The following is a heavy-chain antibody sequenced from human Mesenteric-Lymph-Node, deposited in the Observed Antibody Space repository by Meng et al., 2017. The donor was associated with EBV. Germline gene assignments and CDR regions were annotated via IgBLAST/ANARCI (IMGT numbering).Heavy chain of an antibody. CDR1: GGSISSSTYY. J-gene: IGHJ5*02. CDR3: ARSISSGYSSWFDP. D-gene: IGHD3-22*01. V-gene: IGHV4-39*07. Sequence: QLQLTESGPGLVKPSETLSLTCSVSGGSISSSTYYWAWIRQPPGKGLDWIGYFYYTGSTYYNPSLKSRVTISVDTSKNQFSLKLSSVTAADTAVYFCARSISSGYSSWFDPWGQGTLVTVSS. CDR2: FYYTGST.